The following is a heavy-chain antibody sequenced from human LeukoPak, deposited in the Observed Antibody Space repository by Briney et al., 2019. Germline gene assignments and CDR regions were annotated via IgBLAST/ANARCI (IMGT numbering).Heavy chain of an antibody. D-gene: IGHD6-13*01. CDR1: GFTFSSYA. V-gene: IGHV3-23*01. J-gene: IGHJ5*02. CDR2: ISGSGGST. CDR3: AKGYSSSWYEENWFDP. Sequence: GGSLRLSCAASGFTFSSYAMSWVRQAPGKGLEWVSAISGSGGSTYYADSVKGRFTISRDNSKNTLYLQMNSLRAEDTAVYYCAKGYSSSWYEENWFDPWGQGTLVTVSS.